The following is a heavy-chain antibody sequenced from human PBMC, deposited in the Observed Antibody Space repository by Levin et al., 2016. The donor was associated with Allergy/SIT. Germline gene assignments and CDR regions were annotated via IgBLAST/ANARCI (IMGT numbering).Heavy chain of an antibody. D-gene: IGHD4-17*01. CDR2: INPNSGGT. Sequence: WVRQAPGQGLEWMGWINPNSGGTNYAQKFQGWVTMTRDTSISTAYMELSRLRSDDTAVYYCARADYGDYVSDNFYYYYGMDVWGQGTTVTVSS. V-gene: IGHV1-2*04. J-gene: IGHJ6*02. CDR3: ARADYGDYVSDNFYYYYGMDV.